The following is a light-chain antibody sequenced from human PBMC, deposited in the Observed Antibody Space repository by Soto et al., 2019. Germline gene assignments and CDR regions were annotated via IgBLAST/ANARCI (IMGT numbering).Light chain of an antibody. CDR1: QSVSPW. Sequence: DIQMTQSPSTLGASVGDTVTISCRASQSVSPWLAWYQQKPGKAPKLLIYKTSRLQSGVPSRFSGSGSGTDFNLKISSLQPDDFAIYYCQQYNSSGLTFGGGTTVDIK. CDR2: KTS. J-gene: IGKJ4*01. V-gene: IGKV1-5*03. CDR3: QQYNSSGLT.